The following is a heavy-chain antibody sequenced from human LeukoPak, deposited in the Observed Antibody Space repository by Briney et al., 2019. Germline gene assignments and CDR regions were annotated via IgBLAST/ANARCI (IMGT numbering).Heavy chain of an antibody. D-gene: IGHD3-22*01. CDR2: IIPIFGTA. CDR3: ASVLYYSDSSGYYPY. J-gene: IGHJ4*02. CDR1: GGTFSSYA. Sequence: ASVKVSCKASGGTFSSYAISWVRQAPGQGLEWMGGIIPIFGTANYAQKFQGRVTITADESTSTAYMELSSLRSEDTAVYYCASVLYYSDSSGYYPYCGQGTLVTVSS. V-gene: IGHV1-69*13.